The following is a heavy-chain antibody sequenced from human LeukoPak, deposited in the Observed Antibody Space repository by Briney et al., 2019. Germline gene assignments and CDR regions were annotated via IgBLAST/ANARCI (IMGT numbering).Heavy chain of an antibody. CDR2: ISYDGSNK. CDR3: ARDPSDPAWFGDTTNWFDP. J-gene: IGHJ5*02. CDR1: GFTFSSYA. D-gene: IGHD3-10*01. V-gene: IGHV3-30-3*01. Sequence: PGGSLRLSCAASGFTFSSYAMHWVRQAPGKGLEWVAVISYDGSNKYYADSVKGRFTISRDNSKNTLYLQMNSLRAEDTAVYYCARDPSDPAWFGDTTNWFDPWGQGTLVTVSS.